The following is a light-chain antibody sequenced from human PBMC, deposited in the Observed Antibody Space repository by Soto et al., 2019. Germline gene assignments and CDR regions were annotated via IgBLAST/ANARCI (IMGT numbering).Light chain of an antibody. Sequence: PGERASLSCRASQSISGRYLAWYQQKPGQAPRLLIYDASSRATGIPDRFSGSGSGTDFILTISRLEPEDFAVYYCQHYGSTPLTFGGGTKVEIK. J-gene: IGKJ4*01. CDR2: DAS. CDR3: QHYGSTPLT. V-gene: IGKV3-20*01. CDR1: QSISGRY.